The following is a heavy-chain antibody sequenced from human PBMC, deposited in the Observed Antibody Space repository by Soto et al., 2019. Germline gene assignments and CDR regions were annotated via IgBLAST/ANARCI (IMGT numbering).Heavy chain of an antibody. Sequence: PGGSLRLSCAASGFTFSSYGMHWVRQAPGKGLEWVAVISYDGSNKYYADSVKGRFTISRDNSKNTLYLQMNSLRAEDTAVYYCARVIPPRYCSGGSCYPWDYYYGMDVWGQGTTVTVSS. D-gene: IGHD2-15*01. CDR3: ARVIPPRYCSGGSCYPWDYYYGMDV. V-gene: IGHV3-30*03. CDR2: ISYDGSNK. J-gene: IGHJ6*02. CDR1: GFTFSSYG.